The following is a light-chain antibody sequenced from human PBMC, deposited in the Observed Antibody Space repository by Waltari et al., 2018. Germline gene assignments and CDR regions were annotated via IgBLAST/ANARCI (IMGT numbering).Light chain of an antibody. J-gene: IGKJ1*01. CDR2: DAS. CDR3: LQYFSYPWT. CDR1: QDISHW. V-gene: IGKV1-5*01. Sequence: DIQMSQSPSTLSASLGDRVTITCRASQDISHWLAWYQQKPGKAPKVLIYDASTLQSGVPSGFSGGGSGTEFTLTISSLQSDDFATYYCLQYFSYPWTFGPGTKVEIK.